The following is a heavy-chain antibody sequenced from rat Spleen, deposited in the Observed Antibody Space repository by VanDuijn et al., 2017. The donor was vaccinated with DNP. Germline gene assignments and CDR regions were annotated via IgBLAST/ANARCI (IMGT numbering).Heavy chain of an antibody. D-gene: IGHD1-6*01. CDR3: ATYYGFNSYFFDY. Sequence: EVQLVESGGGLVQPGRSLKLSCTASGFTFSNYYMAWVRQAPKKGLEWVAAISPSGIRTFYRDSVKGRFTISRDSAKSSLYLQMNSLRSEDTATYFCATYYGFNSYFFDYWGQGVMVTVSS. J-gene: IGHJ2*01. CDR1: GFTFSNYY. CDR2: ISPSGIRT. V-gene: IGHV5-27*01.